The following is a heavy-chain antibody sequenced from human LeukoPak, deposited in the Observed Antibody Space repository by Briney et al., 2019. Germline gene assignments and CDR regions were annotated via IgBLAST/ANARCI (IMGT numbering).Heavy chain of an antibody. CDR3: TRDPSSGSSPDP. CDR2: IRSKAYGGAT. J-gene: IGHJ5*02. D-gene: IGHD1-26*01. CDR1: GFTCGDYA. Sequence: PGRSLRFSCTASGFTCGDYAMSWFRQAPGKGLESVGFIRSKAYGGATEYAASVKGRFTISRDDSKSIAYLQMNSLKTEDTAVYYCTRDPSSGSSPDPWGQGTLVTVSS. V-gene: IGHV3-49*03.